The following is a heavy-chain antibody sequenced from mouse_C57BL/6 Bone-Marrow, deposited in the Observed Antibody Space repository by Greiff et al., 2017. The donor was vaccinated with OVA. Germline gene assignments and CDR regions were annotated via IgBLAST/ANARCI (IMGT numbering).Heavy chain of an antibody. Sequence: VKLQESGAELARPGASVKLSCKASGYTFTGYGISWVKQRTGQGLEWIGEIYPRSGNTSYNEKLTGKATLTADKSSSTAYMELRSLTSEDSAVYFCASGSYYYGSSPWFAYWGQGTLVTVSA. CDR3: ASGSYYYGSSPWFAY. CDR1: GYTFTGYG. V-gene: IGHV1-81*01. J-gene: IGHJ3*01. D-gene: IGHD1-1*01. CDR2: IYPRSGNT.